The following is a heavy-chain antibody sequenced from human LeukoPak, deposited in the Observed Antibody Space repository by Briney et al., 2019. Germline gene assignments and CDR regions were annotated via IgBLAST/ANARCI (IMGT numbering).Heavy chain of an antibody. CDR2: ISASGGSP. Sequence: PGGSLRLSCAASGFTFSSYAMTWVRQAPGKGLDWVSGISASGGSPYYADSVKGRFTISRDNSKNTLYLQMNSLRAEDTAVYYCAKRNYDSSCYYPHYFDYWGQGTLVTVSS. V-gene: IGHV3-23*01. CDR3: AKRNYDSSCYYPHYFDY. CDR1: GFTFSSYA. D-gene: IGHD3-22*01. J-gene: IGHJ4*02.